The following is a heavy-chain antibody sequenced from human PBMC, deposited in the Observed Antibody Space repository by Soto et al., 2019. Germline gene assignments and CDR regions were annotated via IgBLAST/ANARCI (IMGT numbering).Heavy chain of an antibody. V-gene: IGHV3-48*02. CDR2: ISSSSSTI. CDR3: ARDVILTGYYSVDY. Sequence: PGGSLRLSCAASGFTFSSSDMSWVRQAPGKGLEWVSYISSSSSTIYYADSVKGRFTISRDNAKNSLYLQMNSLRDEDTAVYYCARDVILTGYYSVDYWGQGTLVTV. CDR1: GFTFSSSD. D-gene: IGHD3-9*01. J-gene: IGHJ4*02.